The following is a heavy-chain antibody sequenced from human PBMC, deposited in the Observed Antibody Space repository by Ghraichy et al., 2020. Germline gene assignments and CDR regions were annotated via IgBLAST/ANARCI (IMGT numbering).Heavy chain of an antibody. CDR2: ISYYGSNK. CDR3: AKDISRYSSSWYFYY. Sequence: GGSLRLSCAASGFTFSSYGMHWDCMAPGKGLEWVAVISYYGSNKYYADSVKGRFTISRDNSTNTLYLQMNSLRAEDTAVFYCAKDISRYSSSWYFYYWGQGTLVTVSS. V-gene: IGHV3-30*18. CDR1: GFTFSSYG. D-gene: IGHD6-13*01. J-gene: IGHJ4*02.